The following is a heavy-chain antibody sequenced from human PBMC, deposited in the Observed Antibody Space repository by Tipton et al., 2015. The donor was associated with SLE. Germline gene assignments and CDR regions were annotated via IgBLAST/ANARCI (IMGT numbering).Heavy chain of an antibody. CDR2: TSYDGIDK. CDR1: GFTFSRYG. J-gene: IGHJ6*02. Sequence: SLRLSCAASGFTFSRYGMHWVRQAPGKGLEWVAVTSYDGIDKYYADSVKGRFTISRDNSQNTLYLQMNSLRAEDTAVYYCAKALNYDFWSGRMDVWGQGTTVTVSS. D-gene: IGHD3-3*01. CDR3: AKALNYDFWSGRMDV. V-gene: IGHV3-30*18.